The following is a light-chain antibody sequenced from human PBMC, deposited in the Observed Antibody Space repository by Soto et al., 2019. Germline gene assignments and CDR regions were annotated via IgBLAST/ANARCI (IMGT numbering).Light chain of an antibody. J-gene: IGLJ1*01. CDR1: SSDVGSYNL. V-gene: IGLV2-23*01. CDR2: EGS. CDR3: CSYAGSFYV. Sequence: QSALTQPAPVSGSPGQSITISCTGTSSDVGSYNLVSWYQQHPGKAPKLMIYEGSKRPSGVSNRFSGSKSGNTASLTISGFQAEDEADYYCCSYAGSFYVFGTGTKLTVL.